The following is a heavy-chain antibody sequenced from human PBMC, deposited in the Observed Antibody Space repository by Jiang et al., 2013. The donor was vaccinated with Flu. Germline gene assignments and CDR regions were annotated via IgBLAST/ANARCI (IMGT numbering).Heavy chain of an antibody. D-gene: IGHD3-16*01. J-gene: IGHJ6*02. V-gene: IGHV3-66*01. CDR3: ARDDPFGGVGGMDV. Sequence: YADSVKGRFTISRDNSKNTLYLQMNSLRAEDTAVYYCARDDPFGGVGGMDVWGQGATVTVSS.